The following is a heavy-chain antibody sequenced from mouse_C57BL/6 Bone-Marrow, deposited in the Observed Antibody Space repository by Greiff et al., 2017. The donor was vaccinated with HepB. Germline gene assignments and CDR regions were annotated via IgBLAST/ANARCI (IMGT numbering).Heavy chain of an antibody. D-gene: IGHD2-3*01. CDR2: ISGGGGNT. CDR3: ARDGYYPYYFDY. V-gene: IGHV5-9*01. J-gene: IGHJ2*01. Sequence: EVMLVESGGGLVKPGGSLKLSCAASGFTFSSDTMSWVRQTPEKRLEWVATISGGGGNTYYPDSVNGRFTIYRDNAKNTLYLQMSSMRSEDTALYHCARDGYYPYYFDYWGEGTTLTVSS. CDR1: GFTFSSDT.